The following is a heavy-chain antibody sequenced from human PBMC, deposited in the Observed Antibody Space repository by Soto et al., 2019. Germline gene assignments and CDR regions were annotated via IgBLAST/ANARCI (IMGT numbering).Heavy chain of an antibody. D-gene: IGHD1-1*01. V-gene: IGHV1-69*01. J-gene: IGHJ3*02. CDR3: ARPRRYGSRDAFDI. Sequence: QVQLVQSGAEVKKPGSSVKVSCKASGGTFSSYAISWVRQAPGQGLEWMGGIIPIFGTANYAQKFQGRVTNTADEPTSTAYMELSSLRSDDTAVYYCARPRRYGSRDAFDIWGQGTMVTVSS. CDR2: IIPIFGTA. CDR1: GGTFSSYA.